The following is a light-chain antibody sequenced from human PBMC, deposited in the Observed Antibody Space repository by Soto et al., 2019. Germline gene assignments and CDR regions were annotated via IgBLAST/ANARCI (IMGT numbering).Light chain of an antibody. CDR2: EVN. CDR3: FSYEDSNNFV. Sequence: QSVLTQPPSASGSPGQSVSISCSGGSSDVGGSKYVSWYQVKPGKAPKLIIYEVNRRPEGAPYRFSGSKSGNTASLTVSGLQAEDEGHYYCFSYEDSNNFVFGSGTKVTVL. J-gene: IGLJ1*01. V-gene: IGLV2-8*01. CDR1: SSDVGGSKY.